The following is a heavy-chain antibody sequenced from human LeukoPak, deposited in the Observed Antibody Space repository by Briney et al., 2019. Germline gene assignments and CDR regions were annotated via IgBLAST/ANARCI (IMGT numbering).Heavy chain of an antibody. Sequence: GGSLRLSCPASGFSFSSYSMNWVRQAAGKGLEWVSYISSSSSTIYYADSVKGRFTISRDNAKNSLYLQTNSLRAEDTAVYYCARGYYNFWSGYSYWGQGTLVTVSS. V-gene: IGHV3-48*01. CDR2: ISSSSSTI. D-gene: IGHD3-3*01. CDR1: GFSFSSYS. CDR3: ARGYYNFWSGYSY. J-gene: IGHJ4*02.